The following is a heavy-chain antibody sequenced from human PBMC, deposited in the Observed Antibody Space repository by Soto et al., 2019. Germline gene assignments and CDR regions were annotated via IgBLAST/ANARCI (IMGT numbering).Heavy chain of an antibody. V-gene: IGHV1-24*01. CDR2: FDPEDGET. CDR1: GYTLTELS. J-gene: IGHJ4*02. Sequence: GASVKVSCKVSGYTLTELSMHWVRQAPGKGLEWMGGFDPEDGETIYAQKFQGRVTISRDNSKNTLFLEMNSLRPEDTAVYFCAKDISVLATIEYFDYRGQGTLVPVSS. CDR3: AKDISVLATIEYFDY. D-gene: IGHD3-9*01.